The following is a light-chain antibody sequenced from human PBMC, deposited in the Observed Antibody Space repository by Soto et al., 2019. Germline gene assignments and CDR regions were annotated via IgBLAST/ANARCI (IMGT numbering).Light chain of an antibody. CDR1: SSNIGSYT. Sequence: QSVLPQPPSVSETPGQRVNISCSGSSSNIGSYTVNWYQHFPGTAPKLLLYSNNQRPSVVSDRFSGSKSGTSASLAISGLGSGEECVFFCATLDGLVKGPLFVGGTKLTVL. V-gene: IGLV1-44*01. J-gene: IGLJ2*01. CDR3: ATLDGLVKGPL. CDR2: SNN.